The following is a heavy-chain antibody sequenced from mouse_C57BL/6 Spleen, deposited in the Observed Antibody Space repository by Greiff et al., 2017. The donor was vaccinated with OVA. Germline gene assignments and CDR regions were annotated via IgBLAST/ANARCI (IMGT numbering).Heavy chain of an antibody. V-gene: IGHV5-9*01. Sequence: EVKLVESGGDLVKPGGSLKLSCAASGFTFSSYTMSWVRQTPEKRLEWVATISGGGGNTYYPDSVKGRFTISRDNAKNTLYLQMSSLRSEDTALYYCARHPGAMDYWGQGTSVTVSS. CDR1: GFTFSSYT. J-gene: IGHJ4*01. CDR3: ARHPGAMDY. CDR2: ISGGGGNT.